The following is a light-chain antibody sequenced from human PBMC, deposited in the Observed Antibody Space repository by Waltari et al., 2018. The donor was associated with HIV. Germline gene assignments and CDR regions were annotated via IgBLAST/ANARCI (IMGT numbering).Light chain of an antibody. V-gene: IGLV2-14*01. CDR2: DVS. CDR3: SSYTSSSTLV. Sequence: QSALTQPASVSGSPGQSITISCTGTSSDVGVYNHVHWYQQYPGKAPNLMICDVSNRPSGVSNRFSGSKSGNTASLTISGLHTEDEADYYCSSYTSSSTLVFGTGTKVTVL. J-gene: IGLJ1*01. CDR1: SSDVGVYNH.